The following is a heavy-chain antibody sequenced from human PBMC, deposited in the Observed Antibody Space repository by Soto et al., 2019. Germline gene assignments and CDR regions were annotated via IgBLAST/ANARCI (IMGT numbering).Heavy chain of an antibody. V-gene: IGHV4-31*03. J-gene: IGHJ4*02. CDR3: AGEGVDTAMAIDY. Sequence: QVQLQESGPGLVKPSQTLSLTCTVSGGSISSGGYYWSWIRQHPGKGLEWIGYIYYSGSTYYNPSLKSRVTISVDTSKNQCSLELSSGTAADTAVYYCAGEGVDTAMAIDYWGQGTLVTVSS. D-gene: IGHD5-18*01. CDR1: GGSISSGGYY. CDR2: IYYSGST.